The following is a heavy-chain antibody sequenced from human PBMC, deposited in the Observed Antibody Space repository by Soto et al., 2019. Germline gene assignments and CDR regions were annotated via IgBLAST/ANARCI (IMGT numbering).Heavy chain of an antibody. J-gene: IGHJ4*02. CDR1: GYTFTSYG. CDR3: ARDLPDGTCEY. V-gene: IGHV1-18*01. D-gene: IGHD6-13*01. Sequence: ASVKVSFKASGYTFTSYGISWVRQAPGQGLEWMGWISAYNGNTNYAQKLQGRVTMTTDTPTSTAYMELRSLRSDDTAVYYCARDLPDGTCEYWGQGTLVTVSS. CDR2: ISAYNGNT.